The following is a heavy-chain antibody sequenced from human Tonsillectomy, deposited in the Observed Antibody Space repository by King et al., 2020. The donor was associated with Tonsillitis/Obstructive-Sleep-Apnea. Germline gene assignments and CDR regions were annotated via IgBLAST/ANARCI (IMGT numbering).Heavy chain of an antibody. D-gene: IGHD7-27*01. J-gene: IGHJ4*02. CDR2: ILYDGSNK. V-gene: IGHV3-30*04. Sequence: QLVQSGGGVVQPERSLRLSCAASGFTFSAYAMHWVRQAPGKGLEWVAVILYDGSNKYYADSVKGRFTISRDNSKNTLYLQMNSLRTEDTAVYYCARDNWGLTYFDYWGQGTLVTVSS. CDR3: ARDNWGLTYFDY. CDR1: GFTFSAYA.